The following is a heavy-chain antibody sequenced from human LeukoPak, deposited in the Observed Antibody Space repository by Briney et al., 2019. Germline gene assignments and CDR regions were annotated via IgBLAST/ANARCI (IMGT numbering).Heavy chain of an antibody. CDR2: IKQDGSEK. J-gene: IGHJ3*02. V-gene: IGHV3-7*01. Sequence: GGSLRLSCAASGFTFSSYWMSWVRQAPGKGLEWVANIKQDGSEKYYVDSVKGRFTISRDNSKNTLYLQMNSLRAEDTAVYYCAKQTGYNAFDIWGQGTMVTVSS. CDR3: AKQTGYNAFDI. D-gene: IGHD5-18*01. CDR1: GFTFSSYW.